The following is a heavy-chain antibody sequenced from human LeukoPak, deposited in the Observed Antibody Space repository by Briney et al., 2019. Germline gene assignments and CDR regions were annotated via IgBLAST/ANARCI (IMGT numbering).Heavy chain of an antibody. CDR3: VRLVRGSWFDP. V-gene: IGHV4-4*09. Sequence: SETLSLTCAVYGGSFSSHYWSWIRQPPGKGLEWIGYIYTSGSTNYNPSLKSRVTISVDTSKNQFSLKLSSVTAADTAVYYCVRLVRGSWFDPWGQGTLVTVSS. J-gene: IGHJ5*02. D-gene: IGHD3-10*01. CDR2: IYTSGST. CDR1: GGSFSSHY.